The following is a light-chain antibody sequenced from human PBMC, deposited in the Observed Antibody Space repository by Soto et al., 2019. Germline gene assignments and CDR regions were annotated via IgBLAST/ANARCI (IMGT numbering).Light chain of an antibody. CDR3: QQYGSSPPT. CDR1: QSISRY. V-gene: IGKV3-20*01. J-gene: IGKJ1*01. CDR2: GAS. Sequence: IVLTHSPGTLSLSPCERTTLSCRASQSISRYSAWDQPKPGQGPRLLIYGASSRATGTPDRFSGSGSGTDFTLTINRLEPEDFALYYCQQYGSSPPTFGQGTKVDIK.